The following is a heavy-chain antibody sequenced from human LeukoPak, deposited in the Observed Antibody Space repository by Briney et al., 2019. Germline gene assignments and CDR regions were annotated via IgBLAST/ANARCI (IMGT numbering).Heavy chain of an antibody. CDR3: TRYSSGWYDFDY. D-gene: IGHD6-19*01. J-gene: IGHJ4*02. CDR1: GFTFGDYA. CDR2: IRSKAYGGTT. Sequence: GGSLRLSRTASGFTFGDYAMSWVRQAPGKGLEWVGFIRSKAYGGTTEYAASVKGRFTISRDDSKSIAYLQMNSLKTEDTAVYYCTRYSSGWYDFDYWGQGTLVTVSS. V-gene: IGHV3-49*04.